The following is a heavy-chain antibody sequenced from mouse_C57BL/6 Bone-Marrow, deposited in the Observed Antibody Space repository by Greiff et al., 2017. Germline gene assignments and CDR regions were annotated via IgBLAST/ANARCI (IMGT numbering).Heavy chain of an antibody. V-gene: IGHV1-39*01. CDR2: INPNYGTT. CDR1: GYSFTDYN. CDR3: ARSITTVVATNFDY. D-gene: IGHD1-1*01. Sequence: EVKLQESGPELVKPGASVKISCKASGYSFTDYNMNWVKQSNGKSLEWIGVINPNYGTTSYNQKFKGKATLTVDQSSSTAYMQLNSLTSEDSAVYYCARSITTVVATNFDYWGQGTTLTVSS. J-gene: IGHJ2*01.